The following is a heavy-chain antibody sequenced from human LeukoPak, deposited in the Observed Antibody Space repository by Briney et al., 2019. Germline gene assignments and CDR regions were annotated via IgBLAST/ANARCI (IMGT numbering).Heavy chain of an antibody. D-gene: IGHD7-27*01. Sequence: PGGSLRLSCAASGFTFSSYWMHWVRQAPGKGLVWVSRINSDGSNTSYAYFVKGRFTISRDNAKNTLYLQMNSLRAEDTAVYYCARAETWGAFDIWGQGTMVTVSS. CDR2: INSDGSNT. CDR1: GFTFSSYW. J-gene: IGHJ3*02. CDR3: ARAETWGAFDI. V-gene: IGHV3-74*01.